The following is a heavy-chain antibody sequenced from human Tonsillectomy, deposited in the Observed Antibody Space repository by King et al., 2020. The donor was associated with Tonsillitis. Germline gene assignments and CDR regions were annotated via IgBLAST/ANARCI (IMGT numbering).Heavy chain of an antibody. CDR1: GYSISSGYY. CDR2: IYHSGST. J-gene: IGHJ5*02. CDR3: ARMYGDYGNWFDP. Sequence: QLQESDPGLVKPSETLSLTCAVSGYSISSGYYWGWIRQPPGKGLEWIGSIYHSGSTYYNPSLKSRVTISVDTSKNQFSLKLSSVTAADTAVYYCARMYGDYGNWFDPWGQGTLVTVSS. D-gene: IGHD4-17*01. V-gene: IGHV4-38-2*01.